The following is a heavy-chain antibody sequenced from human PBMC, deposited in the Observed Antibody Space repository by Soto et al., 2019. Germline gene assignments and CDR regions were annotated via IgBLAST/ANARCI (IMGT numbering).Heavy chain of an antibody. CDR3: EKGGRGGVYCSGGTGSGY. J-gene: IGHJ4*02. D-gene: IGHD2-15*01. V-gene: IGHV3-23*01. CDR2: LSAGGGST. Sequence: EVQLLESGGGLVQPGGSLRLSCAASGSTFSTHGMTWVRQAPGKGLEWVSALSAGGGSTYYADSVKGRFTISRDNSENPLDLQMNRLRAEDTAVYCCEKGGRGGVYCSGGTGSGYWGQGTLVTVSS. CDR1: GSTFSTHG.